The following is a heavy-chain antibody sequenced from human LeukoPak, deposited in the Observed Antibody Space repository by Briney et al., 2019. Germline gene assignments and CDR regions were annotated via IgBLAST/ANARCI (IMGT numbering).Heavy chain of an antibody. V-gene: IGHV4-59*01. CDR2: ISYSGST. Sequence: SETLSLTCTVSGGSISSYYWNWIRQPPGKGLEWIGYISYSGSTNYNPSLKSRVTILVDMSKNQFSLKLSSVTAADTAVYYCAKYCSTTSCYYLDYWGQGILVTVSS. CDR3: AKYCSTTSCYYLDY. D-gene: IGHD2-2*01. CDR1: GGSISSYY. J-gene: IGHJ4*02.